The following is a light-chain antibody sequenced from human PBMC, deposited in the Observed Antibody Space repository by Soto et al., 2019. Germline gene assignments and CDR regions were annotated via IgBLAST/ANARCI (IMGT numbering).Light chain of an antibody. CDR3: QQYHRYST. CDR1: QSISAW. CDR2: DVS. Sequence: DIQMTQSPSTLSASVGDRVTITCRASQSISAWLAWYQQKPGKAPNLLIYDVSTLDNGVPSRFSGSASGTEFTLTISSLESDDFATYYCQQYHRYSTFGQGTKVDI. V-gene: IGKV1-5*01. J-gene: IGKJ1*01.